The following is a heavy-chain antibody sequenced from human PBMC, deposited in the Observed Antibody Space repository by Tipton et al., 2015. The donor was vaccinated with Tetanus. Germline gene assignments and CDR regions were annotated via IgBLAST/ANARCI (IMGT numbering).Heavy chain of an antibody. J-gene: IGHJ4*02. D-gene: IGHD2-21*02. V-gene: IGHV3-21*01. CDR3: ARGMAEASNCGGDCYSDY. CDR2: ISSSSRYI. CDR1: GFTFGTYD. Sequence: GSLRLSCAASGFTFGTYDMSWVRQAPGKGLEWVSSISSSSRYIYYADSVKGRFTISRDNAKNSLYLQMISLRAEDTAVYSCARGMAEASNCGGDCYSDYWGQGTLVTVSS.